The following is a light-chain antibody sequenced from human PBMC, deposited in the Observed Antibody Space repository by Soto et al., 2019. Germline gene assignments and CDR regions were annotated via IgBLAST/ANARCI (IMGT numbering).Light chain of an antibody. V-gene: IGLV1-40*01. Sequence: QAVVTQPPSVSGAPGQRVTISCTGSSSNIGAGYDVHWYQQLPGTAPKLLIYGNSNRPSGVPDRFSGSKSGTSASLAITGLQAEDEADYYCQSYDSSLSGSWVFGTGTKAHRP. CDR3: QSYDSSLSGSWV. J-gene: IGLJ1*01. CDR2: GNS. CDR1: SSNIGAGYD.